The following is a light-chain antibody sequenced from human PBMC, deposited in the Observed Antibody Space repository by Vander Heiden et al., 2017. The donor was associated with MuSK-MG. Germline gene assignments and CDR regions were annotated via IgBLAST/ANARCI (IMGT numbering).Light chain of an antibody. CDR3: QQIYSTAPWT. Sequence: DIQMTQSPSSLSASVGDRVTITCRASQSISSYLNWYQQKPGKAPKLLIYAASSLQSGVPSRFSGSGSGTDFTLTISSLQPEDFATYYCQQIYSTAPWTFGQGTKVEIK. J-gene: IGKJ1*01. CDR2: AAS. V-gene: IGKV1-39*01. CDR1: QSISSY.